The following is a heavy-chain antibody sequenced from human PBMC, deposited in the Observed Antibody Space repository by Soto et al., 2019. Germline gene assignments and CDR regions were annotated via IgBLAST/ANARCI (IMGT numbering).Heavy chain of an antibody. CDR3: ARSNFDWLLPNQYYFDY. D-gene: IGHD3-9*01. J-gene: IGHJ4*02. CDR1: GGSISSGGYS. Sequence: SETLSLTCAVSGGSISSGGYSWSWIRQPPGKGLEWIGYIYHSGSTYYNPSLKSRVTISVDRSKNQFSLKLSSVTAADTAVYYCARSNFDWLLPNQYYFDYWGQGTLVTVSS. V-gene: IGHV4-30-2*01. CDR2: IYHSGST.